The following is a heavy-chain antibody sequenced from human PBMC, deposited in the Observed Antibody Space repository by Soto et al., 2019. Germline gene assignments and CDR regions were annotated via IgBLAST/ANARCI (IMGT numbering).Heavy chain of an antibody. V-gene: IGHV1-46*01. D-gene: IGHD3-10*01. CDR1: GYTFTSYY. Sequence: GASVKVSCKASGYTFTSYYMHWVRQAPGQGLEWMGIINPSGGSTSYAQKFQGRVTMTRDTSTSTVYMELSSLRSEDTAVYYCAREYPPFVGSGSYYNSDYWGQGTLVTVSS. CDR3: AREYPPFVGSGSYYNSDY. J-gene: IGHJ4*02. CDR2: INPSGGST.